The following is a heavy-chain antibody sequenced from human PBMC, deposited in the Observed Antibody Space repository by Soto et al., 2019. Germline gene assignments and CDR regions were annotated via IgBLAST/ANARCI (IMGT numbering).Heavy chain of an antibody. D-gene: IGHD6-19*01. CDR2: TRNKANSYTT. CDR1: GFTFSDHY. J-gene: IGHJ4*02. CDR3: AHTSSGWWGYFDY. Sequence: GGSLRLSCAASGFTFSDHYMDWVRQAPGKGLEWVGRTRNKANSYTTEYAASVKGRFTISRDDSKNSLYLQMNSLKTEDTAVYYCAHTSSGWWGYFDYWGQGTLVTVSS. V-gene: IGHV3-72*01.